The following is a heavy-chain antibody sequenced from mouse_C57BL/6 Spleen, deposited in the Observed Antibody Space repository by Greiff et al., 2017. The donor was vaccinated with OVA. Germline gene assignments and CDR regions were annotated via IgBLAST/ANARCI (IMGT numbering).Heavy chain of an antibody. CDR2: ISYSGST. D-gene: IGHD2-1*01. Sequence: EVQGVESGPGMVKPSPSLSLTCTVTGYSITSGYDWHWIRHFPGNKLEWMGYISYSGSTNYNPSLKIRISITPDTSKNHFFLKLNSVTTEDTATYYCARDEGIYYGNPFAYWGQGTLVTVSA. V-gene: IGHV3-1*01. CDR3: ARDEGIYYGNPFAY. CDR1: GYSITSGYD. J-gene: IGHJ3*01.